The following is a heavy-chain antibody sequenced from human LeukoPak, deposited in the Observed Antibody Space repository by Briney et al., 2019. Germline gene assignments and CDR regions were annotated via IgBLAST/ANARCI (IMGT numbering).Heavy chain of an antibody. CDR3: ARNPTISGSYSFDYYYYMDV. V-gene: IGHV3-48*01. D-gene: IGHD1-26*01. J-gene: IGHJ6*03. CDR1: GFTFSSYA. CDR2: ISWSSSTI. Sequence: GGSLRLSCAASGFTFSSYAMSWVRQAPGKGLEWVSYISWSSSTIYYADSVKGRFTISRDNAKNSLDLQMNSLRAEDTAVYYCARNPTISGSYSFDYYYYMDVWGKGTTVTVSS.